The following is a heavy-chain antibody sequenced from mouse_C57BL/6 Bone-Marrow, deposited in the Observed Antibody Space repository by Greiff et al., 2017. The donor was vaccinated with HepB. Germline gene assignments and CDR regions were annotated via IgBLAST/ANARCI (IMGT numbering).Heavy chain of an antibody. V-gene: IGHV1-75*01. CDR3: ARCEFPSRSYAMDY. Sequence: VKLMESGPELVKPGASVKISCKASGYTFTDYYINWVKQRPGQGLEWIGWIFPGSGSTYYNEKFKGKATLTVDKSSSTAYMLLSSLTSEDSAVYFCARCEFPSRSYAMDYWGQGTSVTVSS. J-gene: IGHJ4*01. CDR1: GYTFTDYY. CDR2: IFPGSGST.